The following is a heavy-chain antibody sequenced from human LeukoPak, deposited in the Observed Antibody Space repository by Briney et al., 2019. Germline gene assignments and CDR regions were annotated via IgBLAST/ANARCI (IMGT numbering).Heavy chain of an antibody. J-gene: IGHJ5*02. CDR2: IYTSGST. CDR3: ARDITMVRGATKYNWFDP. D-gene: IGHD3-10*01. V-gene: IGHV4-4*07. Sequence: PSETLSLTCTVSGGSISSYYWSWIRQPAGKGLEWIGRIYTSGSTNYNPSLKSRVTMSVDTSKNQFSLKLSSVTAADMAVYYCARDITMVRGATKYNWFDPWGQGTLVTVSS. CDR1: GGSISSYY.